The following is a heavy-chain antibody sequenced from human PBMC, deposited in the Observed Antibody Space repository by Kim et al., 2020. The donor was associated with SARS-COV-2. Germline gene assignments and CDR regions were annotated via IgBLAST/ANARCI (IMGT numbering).Heavy chain of an antibody. J-gene: IGHJ1*01. CDR2: IYPGDSDT. D-gene: IGHD3-22*01. V-gene: IGHV5-51*01. Sequence: GESLKISCKGSGYSFTSYWIGWVRQMPGKGLEWMGIIYPGDSDTRYSPSFQGQVTISADKSISTAYLQWSSLKASDTAMYYCARRTYYYDSSGYSEYFQHWGQGTLVTVSS. CDR1: GYSFTSYW. CDR3: ARRTYYYDSSGYSEYFQH.